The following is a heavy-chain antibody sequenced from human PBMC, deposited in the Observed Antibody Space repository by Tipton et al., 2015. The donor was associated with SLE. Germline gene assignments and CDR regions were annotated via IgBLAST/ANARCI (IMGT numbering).Heavy chain of an antibody. Sequence: TLSLTCTVSGGSISSGSYYWSWIRQPAGKGLEWIGYIYTSGSTNYNPSLKSRVTISVDTSKNQFSLKLSSVTAADTAVYYCASGHSYGYDAFDIWGQGTMVTVSS. V-gene: IGHV4-61*09. CDR3: ASGHSYGYDAFDI. CDR1: GGSISSGSYY. CDR2: IYTSGST. J-gene: IGHJ3*02. D-gene: IGHD5-18*01.